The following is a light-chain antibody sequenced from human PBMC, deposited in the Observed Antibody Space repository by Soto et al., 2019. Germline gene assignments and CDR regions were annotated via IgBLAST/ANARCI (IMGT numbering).Light chain of an antibody. CDR2: GNS. CDR3: QSYDSGVV. V-gene: IGLV1-40*01. CDR1: SSNIGAGYD. Sequence: QSVLTQPPSVSGAPGQRVTISCTGSSSNIGAGYDVHWYQQLPGTAPKLLIYGNSNRPSGVPDRFSGSKSGTSASLAITGLQAEDEADYFCQSYDSGVVFCGVTKVTVL. J-gene: IGLJ2*01.